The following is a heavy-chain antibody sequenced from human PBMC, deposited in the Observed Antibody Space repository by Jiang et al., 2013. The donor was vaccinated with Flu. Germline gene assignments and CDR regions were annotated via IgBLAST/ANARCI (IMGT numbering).Heavy chain of an antibody. D-gene: IGHD3-10*01. J-gene: IGHJ4*02. CDR3: ARAGGATGFDY. Sequence: KSRVTISVDKSKNQFSLKLSSVTAADTAVYYCARAGGATGFDYWGQGTLVTVSS. V-gene: IGHV4-4*02.